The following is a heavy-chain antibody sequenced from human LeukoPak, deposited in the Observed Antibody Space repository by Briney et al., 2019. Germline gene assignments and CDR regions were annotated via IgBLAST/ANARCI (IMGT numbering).Heavy chain of an antibody. D-gene: IGHD2-2*01. CDR3: AKDQGGYCSSTSCHGGYYYYMDV. CDR2: IRYDGSNK. CDR1: GFTFSSYG. J-gene: IGHJ6*03. V-gene: IGHV3-30*02. Sequence: GGSLRLSCAASGFTFSSYGMHWVRQAPGKRLEWVAFIRYDGSNKYYADSVKGRFTISRDNSKNTLYLQMNSLRAEDTAVYYCAKDQGGYCSSTSCHGGYYYYMDVWGKGTTVTVYS.